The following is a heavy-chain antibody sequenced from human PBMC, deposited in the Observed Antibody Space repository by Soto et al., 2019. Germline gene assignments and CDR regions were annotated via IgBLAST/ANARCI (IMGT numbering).Heavy chain of an antibody. CDR3: AETSPSTVNTFDY. J-gene: IGHJ4*02. Sequence: SETLSLTCTVCGGSISSYYWSWIRQPPGKGLEWIGYIYYSGSTYYNPSLKSRVTISVDTSKNQFSLKLSSVTAADTAVYYCAETSPSTVNTFDYWGQGTLVTVSS. CDR1: GGSISSYY. D-gene: IGHD4-17*01. CDR2: IYYSGST. V-gene: IGHV4-59*06.